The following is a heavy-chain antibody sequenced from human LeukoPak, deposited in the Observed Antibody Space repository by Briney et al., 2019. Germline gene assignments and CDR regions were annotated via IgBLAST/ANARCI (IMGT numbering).Heavy chain of an antibody. D-gene: IGHD1-26*01. Sequence: SETLSLTCTVSGASVGSAGYYWSWIRQPPGGGLEWIGYIYYISNTNYNPSLKSRVTMSVDPSKNQFSLKLNSLTAADTAVYYCARTQSQSGSYRYYFGYWGQGTLVTVSS. CDR1: GASVGSAGYY. CDR2: IYYISNT. V-gene: IGHV4-61*08. CDR3: ARTQSQSGSYRYYFGY. J-gene: IGHJ4*02.